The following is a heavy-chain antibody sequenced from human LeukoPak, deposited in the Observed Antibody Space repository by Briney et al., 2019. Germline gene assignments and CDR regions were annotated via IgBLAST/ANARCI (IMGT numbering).Heavy chain of an antibody. V-gene: IGHV1-69*13. Sequence: ASVKVSCKASGGTFSSYAISWVRQAPGQGLEWMGGIIPIFGTANYAQKFQGRVTITADESTSTAYMELSSLRSEDTAVYYCAKYPYGSGSYYYYGMDVWGQGTTVTVSS. J-gene: IGHJ6*02. D-gene: IGHD3-10*01. CDR2: IIPIFGTA. CDR3: AKYPYGSGSYYYYGMDV. CDR1: GGTFSSYA.